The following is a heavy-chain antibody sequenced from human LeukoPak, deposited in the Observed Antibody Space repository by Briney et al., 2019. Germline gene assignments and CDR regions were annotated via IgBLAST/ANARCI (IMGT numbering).Heavy chain of an antibody. V-gene: IGHV4-34*01. CDR1: GGSFSVYY. CDR3: ARGGLDYGDYFDY. Sequence: SETLSLTCAVYGGSFSVYYWSWIRQPPGKGLEWIGEINHSGSTNYNPSLKSRVTISVDTSKNQFSLKLSSVTAADTAVYYCARGGLDYGDYFDYWGQGTLVTVSS. D-gene: IGHD4-17*01. J-gene: IGHJ4*02. CDR2: INHSGST.